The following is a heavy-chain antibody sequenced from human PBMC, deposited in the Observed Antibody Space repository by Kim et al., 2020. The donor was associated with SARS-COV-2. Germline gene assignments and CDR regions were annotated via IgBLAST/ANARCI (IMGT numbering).Heavy chain of an antibody. CDR3: ARDEYNILTGYSGMDV. J-gene: IGHJ6*02. V-gene: IGHV1-2*02. CDR2: INPNSGGT. D-gene: IGHD3-9*01. Sequence: ASVKVSCKASGYTFTDYYIQWVRQAPGQGLEWMGWINPNSGGTNYAEKFQGRVTISRDTSISTAYMELSTLRSDDTAVYYCARDEYNILTGYSGMDVWGQGTTVTVSS. CDR1: GYTFTDYY.